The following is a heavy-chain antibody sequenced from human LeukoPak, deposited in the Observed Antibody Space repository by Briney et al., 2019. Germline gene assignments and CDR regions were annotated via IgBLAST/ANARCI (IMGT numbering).Heavy chain of an antibody. D-gene: IGHD6-13*01. CDR2: IYYSGST. Sequence: SETLSLTCTVSGGSISSYYWSWIRQPPGKGLEWIGYIYYSGSTNYNPSLKSRVTISVDTSKNQFSLKLSSVTAADTAVYYCARGGYSCSWYHFDYWGQGTLVTVSS. V-gene: IGHV4-59*08. J-gene: IGHJ4*02. CDR1: GGSISSYY. CDR3: ARGGYSCSWYHFDY.